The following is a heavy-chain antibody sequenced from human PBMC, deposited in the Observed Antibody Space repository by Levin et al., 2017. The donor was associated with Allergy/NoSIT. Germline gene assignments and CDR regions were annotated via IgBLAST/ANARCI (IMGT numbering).Heavy chain of an antibody. CDR1: GFTFNTYG. Sequence: GGSLRLSCAASGFTFNTYGMYWVRQAPGRGLEWVTFIWHDGTHKFYSDSVKGRFTVSRDNLNNTLYLDMNNLRAEDTAVYYCVRSGRSHSYDTSGPVRFDPWGQGTLVTVSS. CDR3: VRSGRSHSYDTSGPVRFDP. J-gene: IGHJ5*02. D-gene: IGHD3-22*01. CDR2: IWHDGTHK. V-gene: IGHV3-33*03.